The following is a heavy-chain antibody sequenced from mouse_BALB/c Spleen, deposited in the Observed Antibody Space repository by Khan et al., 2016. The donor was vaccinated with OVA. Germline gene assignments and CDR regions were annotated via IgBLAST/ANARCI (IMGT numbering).Heavy chain of an antibody. V-gene: IGHV2-3*01. CDR1: GFSLTSYG. Sequence: QVQLKESGPGLVAPSQSLSITCTVSGFSLTSYGVSWVRQPPGKGLEWLGVVWGDGFTNYHSALISRLTISKDNSKSQDFLTLNSLQTDDTATYFCTKLGYVYPGGFAYWGQGTLVTVSA. J-gene: IGHJ3*01. CDR2: VWGDGFT. D-gene: IGHD2-10*02. CDR3: TKLGYVYPGGFAY.